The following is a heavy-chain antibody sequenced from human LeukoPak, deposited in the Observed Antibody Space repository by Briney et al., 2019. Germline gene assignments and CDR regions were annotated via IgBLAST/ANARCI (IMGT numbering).Heavy chain of an antibody. CDR1: GFTPSTYT. Sequence: PGGSLRLSCSASGFTPSTYTMHWVRQAPEKGLEYVSAIGSNGDSTHYADPVKGRFTISRDNSKNTLYLQMSSLRAEDTAVYYCMTMVATSGQWGQGTLVTVSS. CDR3: MTMVATSGQ. CDR2: IGSNGDST. V-gene: IGHV3-64D*09. D-gene: IGHD5-12*01. J-gene: IGHJ4*02.